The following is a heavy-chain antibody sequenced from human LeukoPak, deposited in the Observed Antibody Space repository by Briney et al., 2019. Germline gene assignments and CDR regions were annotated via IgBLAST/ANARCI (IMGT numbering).Heavy chain of an antibody. V-gene: IGHV1-24*01. J-gene: IGHJ4*02. CDR3: ATGDYPDRYSSYVVY. Sequence: GASVKVSCKVSGYTLTELSMHWVRQAPGKGLEWMGGFDPEDGETIYAQKFQGRVTMTEDTSTDTAYMELSSLRSEDTAVYYCATGDYPDRYSSYVVYWGQGTLVTVSS. D-gene: IGHD4-4*01. CDR1: GYTLTELS. CDR2: FDPEDGET.